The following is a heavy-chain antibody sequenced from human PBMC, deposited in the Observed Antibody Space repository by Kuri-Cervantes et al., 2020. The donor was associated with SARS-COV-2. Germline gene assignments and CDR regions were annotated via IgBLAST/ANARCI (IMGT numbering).Heavy chain of an antibody. D-gene: IGHD3-16*01. J-gene: IGHJ5*02. V-gene: IGHV4-59*08. Sequence: SETLSLTCTVSGGSISSYYWSWIRQPPGKGLEWIEYIYYSGSTNYNPSLKSRVTISVDTSKNQFSLKLSSVTAADTAVYYCARTYFVYILGIYSDRWFNPWAREPLAPFP. CDR2: IYYSGST. CDR1: GGSISSYY. CDR3: ARTYFVYILGIYSDRWFNP.